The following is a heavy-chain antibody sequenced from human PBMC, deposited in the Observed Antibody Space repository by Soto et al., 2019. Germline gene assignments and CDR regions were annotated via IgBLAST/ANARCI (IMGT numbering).Heavy chain of an antibody. CDR3: VRAAKREFQY. CDR2: VIPVLGPA. V-gene: IGHV1-69*10. D-gene: IGHD6-25*01. Sequence: AVKVACPSSGYTFTGYYIHWVRQAPGQGHEWMGGVIPVLGPAFYAQKFQGRVTITADKSTSTAYLELTSLRSEDTAVDYCVRAAKREFQYRGPGTLVTVVS. J-gene: IGHJ4*01. CDR1: GYTFTGYY.